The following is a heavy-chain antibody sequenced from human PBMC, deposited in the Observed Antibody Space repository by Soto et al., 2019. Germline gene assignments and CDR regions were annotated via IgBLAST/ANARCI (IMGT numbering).Heavy chain of an antibody. J-gene: IGHJ4*02. D-gene: IGHD4-17*01. V-gene: IGHV1-8*01. Sequence: QVQLVQSGAEVKKPGASVKVSCKASGYTFTNYYINWVRQASGQGLEWVGWLNPKSGYTGFAGKFQGRVTMTRNNFISTAYMELSRLTSEDTAVYYCARTHGDLDYWGQGTLVTVSS. CDR3: ARTHGDLDY. CDR2: LNPKSGYT. CDR1: GYTFTNYY.